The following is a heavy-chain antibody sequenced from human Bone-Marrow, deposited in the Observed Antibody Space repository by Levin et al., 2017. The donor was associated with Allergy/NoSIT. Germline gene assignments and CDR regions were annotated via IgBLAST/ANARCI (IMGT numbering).Heavy chain of an antibody. J-gene: IGHJ4*02. Sequence: PGESLKISCAASGFAFSDYYMSWIRQAPGKGLEWVSYIYSSGGFTTYYADSVKGRFTITRDNDRKSVYLEMHSLRAEDTAVYYCARDYGYGFDYWGQGTLVAVSS. CDR3: ARDYGYGFDY. D-gene: IGHD5-18*01. CDR2: IYSSGGFTT. V-gene: IGHV3-11*01. CDR1: GFAFSDYY.